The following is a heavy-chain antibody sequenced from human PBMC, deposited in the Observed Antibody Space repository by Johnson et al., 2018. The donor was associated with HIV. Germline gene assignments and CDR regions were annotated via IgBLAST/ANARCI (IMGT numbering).Heavy chain of an antibody. CDR2: IGTAGDT. J-gene: IGHJ3*02. D-gene: IGHD6-19*01. CDR3: ARGGSSGWSGFLAFDI. Sequence: MQLVESGGGLVQPGGSLRLSCAASGFSFSDYDMHWVRQLTGKSLEWVSAIGTAGDTFYPGSVKGRFTISRENPKNSLYLQMNSLRAGDTAIYYCARGGSSGWSGFLAFDIWGQGTMVTVSS. V-gene: IGHV3-13*01. CDR1: GFSFSDYD.